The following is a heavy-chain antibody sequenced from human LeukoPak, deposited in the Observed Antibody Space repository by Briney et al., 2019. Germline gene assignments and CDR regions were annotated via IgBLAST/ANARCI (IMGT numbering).Heavy chain of an antibody. CDR3: ARENWRSKSIDFDS. Sequence: SETLSLICIVSGGSINSFCWTWIRQPAGKGLEWIGRIYSSGSTNFNPSLKSRVTMSVDTSKNQFSLRLSSVTAADTAAYFCARENWRSKSIDFDSWGQGILVTVSS. CDR2: IYSSGST. D-gene: IGHD6-6*01. V-gene: IGHV4-4*07. CDR1: GGSINSFC. J-gene: IGHJ4*02.